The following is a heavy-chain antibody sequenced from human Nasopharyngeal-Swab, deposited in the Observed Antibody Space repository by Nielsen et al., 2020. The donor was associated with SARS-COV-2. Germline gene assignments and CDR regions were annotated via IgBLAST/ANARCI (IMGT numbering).Heavy chain of an antibody. CDR2: ISSSSTI. D-gene: IGHD6-19*01. V-gene: IGHV3-69-1*01. Sequence: GGSLKISCAASGFTFSDYYMSWIRQAPGKGLEWVSYISSSSTIYYADSVEGRFTISRDNAKNSLYLQMNSLRHEDTAVYYCARGYSSGWYQWSRHTLDYWGQGTLVTVSS. J-gene: IGHJ4*02. CDR3: ARGYSSGWYQWSRHTLDY. CDR1: GFTFSDYY.